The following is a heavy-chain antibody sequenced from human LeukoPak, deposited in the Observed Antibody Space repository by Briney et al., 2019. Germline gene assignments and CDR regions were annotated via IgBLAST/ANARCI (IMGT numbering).Heavy chain of an antibody. CDR2: IYYSGST. D-gene: IGHD3-16*01. CDR1: GGSISSSSYY. J-gene: IGHJ4*02. V-gene: IGHV4-61*05. Sequence: SETLSLTCTVSGGSISSSSYYWSWIRQPPGKGLEWIGYIYYSGSTNYNPSLKSRVTISVDTSKNQFSLKLSSVTAADTAVYYCARHLWGGDLRYWGQGTLVTVSS. CDR3: ARHLWGGDLRY.